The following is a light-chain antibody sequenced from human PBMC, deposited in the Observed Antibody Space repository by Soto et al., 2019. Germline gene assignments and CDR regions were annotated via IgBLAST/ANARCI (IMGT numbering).Light chain of an antibody. CDR3: QQTYSTLNS. CDR1: QSIRTY. Sequence: DIQVTQSPSSLSASVGDRVTITCRASQSIRTYLNWYQQRPGKPPKLLIHTSSLLQSGVPSRFSGSGSGTDFTLTISSLQPEDFATYYCQQTYSTLNSFGQGTKLEIK. J-gene: IGKJ2*03. CDR2: TSS. V-gene: IGKV1-39*01.